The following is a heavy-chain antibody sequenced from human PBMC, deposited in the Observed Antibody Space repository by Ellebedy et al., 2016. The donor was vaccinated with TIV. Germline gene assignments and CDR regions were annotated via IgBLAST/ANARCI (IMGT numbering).Heavy chain of an antibody. J-gene: IGHJ3*01. V-gene: IGHV3-23*01. Sequence: PGGSLRLSCVASGFTFSSYAMCWVRQAPGKGLEWVSTISDSGGNTYFPDSVKGRFTISRDNSRNTVYLQMNSLRAEDTAIYFCARDQVGVGHAFDVWGQGTMVTVSS. CDR2: ISDSGGNT. CDR1: GFTFSSYA. D-gene: IGHD1-26*01. CDR3: ARDQVGVGHAFDV.